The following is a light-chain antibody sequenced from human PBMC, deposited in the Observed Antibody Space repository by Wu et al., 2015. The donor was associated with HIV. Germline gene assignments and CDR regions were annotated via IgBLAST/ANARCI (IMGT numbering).Light chain of an antibody. V-gene: IGKV3-11*01. CDR2: AAS. Sequence: EIVLTQFPVTLSLSPGERATLSCRASQSIYSSLAWYQQKPGQSPRLLIYAASNRATDVSPRFSGSGSGTDFTLTISSLEPEDFAVYYCQQRSNWPAYTFGQGTKLEMK. CDR3: QQRSNWPAYT. CDR1: QSIYSS. J-gene: IGKJ2*01.